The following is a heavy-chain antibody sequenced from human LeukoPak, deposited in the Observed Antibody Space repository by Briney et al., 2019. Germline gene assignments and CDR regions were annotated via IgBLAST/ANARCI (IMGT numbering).Heavy chain of an antibody. J-gene: IGHJ5*02. CDR1: GFTFSTSA. Sequence: ASVKVSCKASGFTFSTSALQWVRQTRGQRLECIGWIVVGSGQTNYAQKFQERVTVTRDMSTSTAYMELTSLRSEDTAIYYCASDTFYSGTWGQGTLVTVSS. D-gene: IGHD1-26*01. CDR3: ASDTFYSGT. V-gene: IGHV1-58*01. CDR2: IVVGSGQT.